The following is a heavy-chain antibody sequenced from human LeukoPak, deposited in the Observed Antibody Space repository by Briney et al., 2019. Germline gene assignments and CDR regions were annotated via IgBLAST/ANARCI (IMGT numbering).Heavy chain of an antibody. CDR3: AGLYSNSRPAAMGTLFDN. CDR2: IWFDESIK. CDR1: GFDLSTYA. J-gene: IGHJ4*02. V-gene: IGHV3-33*01. D-gene: IGHD6-6*01. Sequence: GGSLRLSCAASGFDLSTYAMHWVRQAPGKGLEWVAVIWFDESIKYYPDAVKGRFTISRDNSKNTLYLQMNSLRAEDTAVYYCAGLYSNSRPAAMGTLFDNWGQGTLVTVSS.